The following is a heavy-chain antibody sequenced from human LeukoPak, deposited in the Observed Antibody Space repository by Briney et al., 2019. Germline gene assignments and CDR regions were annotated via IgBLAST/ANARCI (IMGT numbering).Heavy chain of an antibody. V-gene: IGHV3-23*01. J-gene: IGHJ4*02. CDR3: AKGYSSGTYYCDY. D-gene: IGHD3-10*01. CDR1: GFIFDSYA. Sequence: GGSLRLSCATSGFIFDSYAITWVRQAPGKGLEWVSAISPTGMTTYYADSVRGRFTISRDNSKNTLSLQMNSLRADDTAVYYCAKGYSSGTYYCDYWGRGTLVTVSS. CDR2: ISPTGMTT.